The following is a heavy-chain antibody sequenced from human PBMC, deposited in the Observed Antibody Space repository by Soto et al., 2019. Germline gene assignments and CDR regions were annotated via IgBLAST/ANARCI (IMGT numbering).Heavy chain of an antibody. CDR2: MNPKTGNI. V-gene: IGHV1-3*01. D-gene: IGHD6-19*01. CDR3: TREAVVAETWFDT. Sequence: QVRLVQSGAEVKRPGASVKVSCRASGYTVVDYALHWVRQAPGHRLEWVGWMNPKTGNIKSSHKFEDRVSITRDTATSTAYMELRGLRSEYTAVYFCTREAVVAETWFDTFCQGALVTGST. CDR1: GYTVVDYA. J-gene: IGHJ5*02.